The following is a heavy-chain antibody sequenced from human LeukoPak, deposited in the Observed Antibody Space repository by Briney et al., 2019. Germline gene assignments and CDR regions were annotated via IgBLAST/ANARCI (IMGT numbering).Heavy chain of an antibody. CDR3: ARENDILTGYVRY. Sequence: ASVKVSCKASGYTFTSYGISWVRQAPGQGLEWMGWINPNSGGTNYAQKFQGRVTMTRDTSISTAYMELSRLRSDDTAVYYCARENDILTGYVRYWGQGTLVTVSS. V-gene: IGHV1-2*02. CDR2: INPNSGGT. J-gene: IGHJ4*02. D-gene: IGHD3-9*01. CDR1: GYTFTSYG.